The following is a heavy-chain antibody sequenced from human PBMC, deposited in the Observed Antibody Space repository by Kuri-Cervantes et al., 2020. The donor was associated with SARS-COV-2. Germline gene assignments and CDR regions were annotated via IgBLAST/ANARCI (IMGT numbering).Heavy chain of an antibody. J-gene: IGHJ5*02. Sequence: GESLKISCAASGFTFSSYAMSWVRQAPGKGLEWVSAISGSGGSTYYADSVKGRFTISRDNSKNTLYLQMNSLRAEDTAVYYCARDGRGISSEWFDPWGQGTLVTVSS. D-gene: IGHD6-6*01. CDR3: ARDGRGISSEWFDP. V-gene: IGHV3-23*01. CDR2: ISGSGGST. CDR1: GFTFSSYA.